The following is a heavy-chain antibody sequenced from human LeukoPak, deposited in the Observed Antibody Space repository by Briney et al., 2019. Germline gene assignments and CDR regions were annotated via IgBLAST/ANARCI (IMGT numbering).Heavy chain of an antibody. CDR3: AKLDALAQDY. Sequence: GGPLRLSCAASEFTFSNYAMNWVRQAPGKGLEWVSGISGGGGSTYYADSVKGRFTISRDNSKNTLYLQMNSLRAEDTAVYYCAKLDALAQDYWGQGTLVTVSS. J-gene: IGHJ4*02. D-gene: IGHD3-9*01. V-gene: IGHV3-23*01. CDR1: EFTFSNYA. CDR2: ISGGGGST.